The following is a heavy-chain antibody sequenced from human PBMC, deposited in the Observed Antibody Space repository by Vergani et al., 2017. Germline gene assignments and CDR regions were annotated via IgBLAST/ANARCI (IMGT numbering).Heavy chain of an antibody. CDR3: AILTTLGGSYYYGMDV. Sequence: EVQLVQSGAEVKKPGESLKISCKGSGYSFTSYWIGWVRQMPGKGLEWMGIIYPGDSDTRYSPSFQGQVPISPDKSIRTAYLQWSSLKASDTAMYYCAILTTLGGSYYYGMDVWGQGTTVTVSS. D-gene: IGHD4-11*01. CDR2: IYPGDSDT. V-gene: IGHV5-51*01. CDR1: GYSFTSYW. J-gene: IGHJ6*02.